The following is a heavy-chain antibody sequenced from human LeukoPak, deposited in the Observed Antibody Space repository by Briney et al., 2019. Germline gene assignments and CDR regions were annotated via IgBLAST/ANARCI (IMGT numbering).Heavy chain of an antibody. V-gene: IGHV4-34*03. Sequence: SETLSLTCAVYGGSFSGYYWSWIRQPPGKGLEWIGEINHSGSTNYNPSLKSRVTISIDTSKNQFSLKLSSVTAADTAVYYCNYGSGSYLYYFDYWGQGTLVTVSS. CDR3: NYGSGSYLYYFDY. CDR1: GGSFSGYY. CDR2: INHSGST. D-gene: IGHD3-10*01. J-gene: IGHJ4*02.